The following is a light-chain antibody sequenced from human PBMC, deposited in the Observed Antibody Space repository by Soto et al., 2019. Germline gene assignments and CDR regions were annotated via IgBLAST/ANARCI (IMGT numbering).Light chain of an antibody. CDR2: GNS. J-gene: IGLJ2*01. V-gene: IGLV1-40*01. Sequence: QSVLTQPPSVSGAHGQRVTISCTGRSSNIGAGYDVHWYQQLPGTAPKLLIYGNSNRPSGVPDRFSGSKSGTSASLAITGLQAEDEADYYCQSYDSSLSRVFGGGTKLTVL. CDR1: SSNIGAGYD. CDR3: QSYDSSLSRV.